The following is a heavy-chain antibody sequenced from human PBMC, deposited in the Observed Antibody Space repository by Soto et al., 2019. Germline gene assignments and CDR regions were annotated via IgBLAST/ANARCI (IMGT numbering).Heavy chain of an antibody. CDR3: ARGFVTMVRGVSYYYYMDV. D-gene: IGHD3-10*01. Sequence: ASVKVSCKASGGTFSSYAISWVRQAPGQGLEWMGGIIPIFGTANYAQEFQGRVTITADESTSTAYMELSSLRSEDTAVYYCARGFVTMVRGVSYYYYMDVWGKGTTVTVSS. J-gene: IGHJ6*03. V-gene: IGHV1-69*13. CDR2: IIPIFGTA. CDR1: GGTFSSYA.